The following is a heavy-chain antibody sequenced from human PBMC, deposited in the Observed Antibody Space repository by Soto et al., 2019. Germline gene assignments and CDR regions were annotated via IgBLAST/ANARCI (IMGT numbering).Heavy chain of an antibody. Sequence: ASVKVSCKASGYTFASYAISWMRQAPGQGLEWMGWISAYNGNTNYAQKLQGRVTMTTDTSTSTADMKLRSLRSDDTAVYYCARDPPPPDYWGQGTLVTASS. V-gene: IGHV1-18*01. CDR2: ISAYNGNT. J-gene: IGHJ4*02. CDR1: GYTFASYA. CDR3: ARDPPPPDY.